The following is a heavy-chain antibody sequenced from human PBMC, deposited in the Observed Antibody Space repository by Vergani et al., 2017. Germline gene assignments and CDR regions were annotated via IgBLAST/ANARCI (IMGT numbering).Heavy chain of an antibody. CDR2: LFYGATA. CDR3: ARLNGDSLRVSEY. CDR1: GGSFFNSRYY. D-gene: IGHD4-17*01. V-gene: IGHV4-39*01. J-gene: IGHJ4*02. Sequence: QLQLQESGPGLVKPSGTLSLTCSVTGGSFFNSRYYWGWIRQPPGKGLEWIGSLFYGATAYYNPSLESRVIISIVTSKNQFSLRLSSVTAAYTAVYYCARLNGDSLRVSEYWGQGTLVAVSS.